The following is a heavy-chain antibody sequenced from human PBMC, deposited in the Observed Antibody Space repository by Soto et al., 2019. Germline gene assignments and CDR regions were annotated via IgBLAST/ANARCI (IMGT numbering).Heavy chain of an antibody. J-gene: IGHJ4*02. Sequence: EAQLVGSGGGLVQPGDSLRLSCAASGFALRTHWMSWVRQTPGKGLEWVANIKQDGSAKFYVDSVRGRFTISRDNANNSLYLQLDSLRTEDTAVYYCARDDGYRGFDCWGQGSLVTVSS. CDR2: IKQDGSAK. V-gene: IGHV3-7*01. D-gene: IGHD6-25*01. CDR3: ARDDGYRGFDC. CDR1: GFALRTHW.